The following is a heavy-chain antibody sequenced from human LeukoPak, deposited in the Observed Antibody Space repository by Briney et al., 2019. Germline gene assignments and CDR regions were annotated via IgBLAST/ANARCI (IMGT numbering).Heavy chain of an antibody. CDR1: GFTFGDYG. CDR3: ARDYCGGDCYPFDY. Sequence: GGSLRLSCAVSGFTFGDYGVSWVRQAPGKGLEWVSGINWNGGSTGYADSVKGRFTISRDNAKKSVYLKMNSLRGEDTALYYCARDYCGGDCYPFDYWAQGTLVTVPS. D-gene: IGHD2-21*02. V-gene: IGHV3-20*04. J-gene: IGHJ4*02. CDR2: INWNGGST.